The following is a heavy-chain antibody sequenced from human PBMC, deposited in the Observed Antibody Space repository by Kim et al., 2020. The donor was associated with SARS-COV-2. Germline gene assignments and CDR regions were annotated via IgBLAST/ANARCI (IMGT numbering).Heavy chain of an antibody. CDR3: ARDSYYDIFRYYYYYMDV. Sequence: ASVKVSCKACGYTFTSYAMHWVRQAPGQRLEWMGWINAGNGNTKYSQKFQGRVTITRDTSASTAYMELSSLRSEDTAVYYCARDSYYDIFRYYYYYMDVWGKGTAVTVSS. CDR2: INAGNGNT. CDR1: GYTFTSYA. J-gene: IGHJ6*03. V-gene: IGHV1-3*01. D-gene: IGHD3-9*01.